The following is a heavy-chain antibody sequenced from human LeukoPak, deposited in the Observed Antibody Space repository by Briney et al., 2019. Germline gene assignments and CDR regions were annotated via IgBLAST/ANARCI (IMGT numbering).Heavy chain of an antibody. CDR3: ARDAGNYHMRGFDV. J-gene: IGHJ3*01. D-gene: IGHD5-24*01. CDR2: IYHTGTS. V-gene: IGHV4-38-2*02. Sequence: SETLSLTCNVSGYSISSGYYWGWIRQPPGKELEWIGSIYHTGTSNHNPSLKGRVIISIDTSNDQVSLKLSSVTAADTAVYYCARDAGNYHMRGFDVWGPGTLVTVSS. CDR1: GYSISSGYY.